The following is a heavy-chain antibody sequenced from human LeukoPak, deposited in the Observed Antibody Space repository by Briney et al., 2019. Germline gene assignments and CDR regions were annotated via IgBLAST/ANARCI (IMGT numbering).Heavy chain of an antibody. CDR3: ARGGYDSSGYRIEDY. D-gene: IGHD3-22*01. Sequence: GGSLRLSCAASGFTFSSYCMTWVRQAPGKGLEWVANIKQDGSEKYLVDSVKGRFTISRDNAKNSLYLQMNSLRAEDTAVYYCARGGYDSSGYRIEDYWGQGTLVTVSS. CDR1: GFTFSSYC. J-gene: IGHJ4*02. CDR2: IKQDGSEK. V-gene: IGHV3-7*01.